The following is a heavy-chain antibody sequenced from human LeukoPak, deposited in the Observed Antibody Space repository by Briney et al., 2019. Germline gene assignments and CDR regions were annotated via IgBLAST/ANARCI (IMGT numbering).Heavy chain of an antibody. CDR3: TRDHIVVVDTF. D-gene: IGHD2-2*01. CDR1: GFTFNTFN. Sequence: PGGSLRLSCAASGFTFNTFNMNWVRQAPGKGLEWVGFIRSKAYGGTTEYAASVKGRFTISRDDSKSIAYLQMNSLKTEDTAVYYCTRDHIVVVDTFWGQGTLVTVSS. V-gene: IGHV3-49*04. CDR2: IRSKAYGGTT. J-gene: IGHJ4*02.